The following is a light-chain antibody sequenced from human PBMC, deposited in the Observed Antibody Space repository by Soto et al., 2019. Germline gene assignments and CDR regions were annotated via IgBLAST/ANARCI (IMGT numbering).Light chain of an antibody. CDR3: SSFTSSIPYV. J-gene: IGLJ1*01. CDR2: DVT. V-gene: IGLV2-14*01. Sequence: QSALTQPASVSGSPGQSITISCTGTSSDVGGYNSVSWYRQDPGKAPKLIIYDVTYRPSGVSNRFSGSKSGNTASLTISGLQSEDEADYHCSSFTSSIPYVFGAGNKVTV. CDR1: SSDVGGYNS.